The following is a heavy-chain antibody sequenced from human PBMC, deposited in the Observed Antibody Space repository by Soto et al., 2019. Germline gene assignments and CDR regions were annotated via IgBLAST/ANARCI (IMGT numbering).Heavy chain of an antibody. CDR3: AGDYGGYLDD. J-gene: IGHJ4*02. V-gene: IGHV1-69*01. D-gene: IGHD4-17*01. Sequence: QVQLVQSGAEVKKPGSSVKVSCKASGVTINSFAVTWVRQAPGQGFQWLGGITPLFETTNYAQNFQGRVTTTADESTTTSYIELRGVASEDTAVYYCAGDYGGYLDDWGQGTLVIVSS. CDR1: GVTINSFA. CDR2: ITPLFETT.